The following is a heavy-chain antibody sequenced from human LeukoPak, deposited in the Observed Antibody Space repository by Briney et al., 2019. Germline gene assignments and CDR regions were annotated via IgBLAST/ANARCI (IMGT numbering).Heavy chain of an antibody. CDR1: GGSISSGSYY. D-gene: IGHD3-22*01. V-gene: IGHV4-61*02. CDR2: IYTSGST. Sequence: SQTLSLTCTVSGGSISSGSYYWSWIRQPAGKGLEWIGRIYTSGSTNYNPSLKSRVTISVDTSKNQFSLKLSSVTAADTAVYYCARDGYYDGSGYYPFDYWGQGTLVTVSS. CDR3: ARDGYYDGSGYYPFDY. J-gene: IGHJ4*02.